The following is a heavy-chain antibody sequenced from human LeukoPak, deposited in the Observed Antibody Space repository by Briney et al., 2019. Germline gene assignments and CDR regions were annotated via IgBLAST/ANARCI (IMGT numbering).Heavy chain of an antibody. CDR2: IFYSGST. Sequence: SETLSLTCTVSGASISSSTCYWDWSRQPPGKGLEWMGSIFYSGSTNYKSSLWSRITISIDTSKNQFSLKLNSVTAADTAVYYCAITCGRGTIDPGTSGFVDYWGQGTLVTVSS. D-gene: IGHD3-22*01. CDR3: AITCGRGTIDPGTSGFVDY. J-gene: IGHJ4*02. V-gene: IGHV4-39*01. CDR1: GASISSSTCY.